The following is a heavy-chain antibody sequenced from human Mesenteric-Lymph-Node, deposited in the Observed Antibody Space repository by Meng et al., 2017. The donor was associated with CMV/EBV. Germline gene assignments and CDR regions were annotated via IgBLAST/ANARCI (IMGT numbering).Heavy chain of an antibody. CDR1: GFIFKNYA. CDR3: VRHGGQWGAYYYHGMDV. Sequence: GGSMRLSCAASGFIFKNYAMIWVRQAPGKGLEWISYISTSSHPIYYADSVKGRFTISRDHVENSLHLQMNSLRAEDTAVYYCVRHGGQWGAYYYHGMDVWGQGTTVTVSS. CDR2: ISTSSHPI. D-gene: IGHD6-19*01. V-gene: IGHV3-48*04. J-gene: IGHJ6*02.